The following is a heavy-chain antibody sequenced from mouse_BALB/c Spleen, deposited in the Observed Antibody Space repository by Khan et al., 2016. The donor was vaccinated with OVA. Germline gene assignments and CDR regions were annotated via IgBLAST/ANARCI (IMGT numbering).Heavy chain of an antibody. J-gene: IGHJ3*01. Sequence: EVELVESGGDLVKPGGSLKLSCAASGFTFSSYDMSWVRQTPDKRLEWVATTTSGGSYTYYPDSVKGRFTISRDNAKNTLYLQMTSLKSEDTAMYYCARLGNSWGQGTLVTVSA. CDR1: GFTFSSYD. CDR2: TTSGGSYT. CDR3: ARLGNS. D-gene: IGHD2-1*01. V-gene: IGHV5-6*01.